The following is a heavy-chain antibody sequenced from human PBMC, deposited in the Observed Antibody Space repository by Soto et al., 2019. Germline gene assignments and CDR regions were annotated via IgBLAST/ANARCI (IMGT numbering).Heavy chain of an antibody. V-gene: IGHV3-48*03. CDR1: GITFSSYD. CDR3: ARVDDFWSGYYKAFDI. J-gene: IGHJ3*02. CDR2: ISSSGRTI. D-gene: IGHD3-3*01. Sequence: GGSLRLSCAASGITFSSYDMNWCRLAPGMGLEWISYISSSGRTIYNAASVMGRFAISRDNAKNSLYLQMNSQRAEDTAIYYCARVDDFWSGYYKAFDIWGQGTMVTVSS.